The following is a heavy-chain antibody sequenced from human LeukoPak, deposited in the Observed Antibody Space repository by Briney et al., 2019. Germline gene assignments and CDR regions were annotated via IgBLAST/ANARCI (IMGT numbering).Heavy chain of an antibody. CDR3: ARGGYYYDSSGYFDY. J-gene: IGHJ4*02. Sequence: ASVKVSCKASGYTFTSYGISWVRQAPGQGLEWMGWISAYNGNTNYAQKLQCRVTMTTDTSTSTAYMELRSLRSDDTAVYYCARGGYYYDSSGYFDYWGQGTLVTVSS. CDR1: GYTFTSYG. CDR2: ISAYNGNT. V-gene: IGHV1-18*01. D-gene: IGHD3-22*01.